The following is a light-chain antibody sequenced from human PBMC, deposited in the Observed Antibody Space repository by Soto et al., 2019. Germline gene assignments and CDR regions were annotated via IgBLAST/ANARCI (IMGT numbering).Light chain of an antibody. V-gene: IGLV1-40*01. CDR2: GDN. CDR1: SSNIGAEYD. J-gene: IGLJ1*01. Sequence: QSVLTHPPSVSGAPWQRVAIAFTGSSSNIGAEYDVHWYQQLPGTAPKRLIYGDNNRPSGVPDRFSGSKSGTSASLAITGLQPEDEADYYCQSYDSSLTTFVFGTGTKVTVL. CDR3: QSYDSSLTTFV.